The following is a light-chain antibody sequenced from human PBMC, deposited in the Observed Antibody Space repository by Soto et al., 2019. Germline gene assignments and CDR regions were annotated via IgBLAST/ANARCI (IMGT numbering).Light chain of an antibody. J-gene: IGLJ1*01. Sequence: QSVLTQPPSVSGAPGQGVTISCTGSSSNIGAGFDVHWYQQFPGMAPRLLIYRNTNRPSGVPDRFFGSKSGTSASLSITGLQPEDEADYYCQSHDTSLSAYVFGSGTKV. CDR3: QSHDTSLSAYV. V-gene: IGLV1-40*01. CDR2: RNT. CDR1: SSNIGAGFD.